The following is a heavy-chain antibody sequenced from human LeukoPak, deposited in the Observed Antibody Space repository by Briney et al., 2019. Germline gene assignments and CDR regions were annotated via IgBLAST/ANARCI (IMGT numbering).Heavy chain of an antibody. V-gene: IGHV3-23*01. CDR3: AKEYSGNYYYFDY. CDR1: GFTFSNYA. J-gene: IGHJ4*02. Sequence: GGSLRLSCAASGFTFSNYAMNWVRQAPGKGLEWVSVISASGGSTYYADSVKGRFTISRDNSKNTLYLQMNSLRAEDTAVYYCAKEYSGNYYYFDYWGQGTRVTVSS. D-gene: IGHD1-26*01. CDR2: ISASGGST.